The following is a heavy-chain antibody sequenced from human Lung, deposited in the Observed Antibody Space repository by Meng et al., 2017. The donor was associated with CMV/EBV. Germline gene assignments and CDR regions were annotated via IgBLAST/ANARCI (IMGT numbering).Heavy chain of an antibody. CDR3: AKDLLLFGGANAYFDC. D-gene: IGHD3-16*01. J-gene: IGHJ4*02. CDR2: IRHDGTNK. CDR1: GFNFDYYG. V-gene: IGHV3-30*02. Sequence: GESXKISCAASGFNFDYYGMHWVRQTPGKGLEWVAFIRHDGTNKFYGDSVKGRFTISRDNSKNTVYLQMNSLRPEETAIYYCAKDLLLFGGANAYFDCWGQGNLVHVSS.